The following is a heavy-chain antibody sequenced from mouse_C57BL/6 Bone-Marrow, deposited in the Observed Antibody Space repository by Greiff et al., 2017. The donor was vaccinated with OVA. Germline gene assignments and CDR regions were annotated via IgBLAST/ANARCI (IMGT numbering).Heavy chain of an antibody. CDR1: GYSITSCYY. Sequence: VQLKESGPGLVKPSQSLSLTCSVTGYSITSCYYWNWIRQSPGNKLEWMGYISYDGSNNYNPSLKNRISITRDTSNNQFFLKLNSMTTEDTATYYCAREGYYCGTLDYWGQGTTVTVAS. D-gene: IGHD1-1*01. J-gene: IGHJ2*01. V-gene: IGHV3-6*01. CDR2: ISYDGSN. CDR3: AREGYYCGTLDY.